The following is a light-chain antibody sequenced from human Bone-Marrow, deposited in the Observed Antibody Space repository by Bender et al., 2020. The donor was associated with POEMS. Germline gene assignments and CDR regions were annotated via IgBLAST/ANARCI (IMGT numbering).Light chain of an antibody. Sequence: SYEVTQPHSVSVSLGQTASITCSGDDLGDKYVAWYHQKPGQSPVLFIYQDTKRPSGTPQRFSGSNSGNTATLTLSGTQALDEDDYYCQAWDTYSVIFGGGTKLTVL. J-gene: IGLJ2*01. CDR2: QDT. CDR3: QAWDTYSVI. CDR1: DLGDKY. V-gene: IGLV3-1*01.